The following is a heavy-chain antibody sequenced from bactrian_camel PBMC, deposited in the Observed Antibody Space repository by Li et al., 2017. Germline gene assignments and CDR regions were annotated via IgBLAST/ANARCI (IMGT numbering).Heavy chain of an antibody. V-gene: IGHV3S2*01. CDR1: GFIFRKPY. Sequence: VQLVESGGGLVQPGGSLRLSCAASGFIFRKPYMSWVRQPPGKGLEWVSTIDSAGSDTYYADSVKGRFTISRDNAKNTVDLQMNSLKSEDTALYYCTTRGDLEYWGQGTQVTVS. CDR2: IDSAGSDT. CDR3: TTRGDLEY. J-gene: IGHJ4*01.